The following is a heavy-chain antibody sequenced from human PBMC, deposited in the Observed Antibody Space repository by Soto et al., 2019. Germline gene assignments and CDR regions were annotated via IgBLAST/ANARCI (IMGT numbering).Heavy chain of an antibody. J-gene: IGHJ4*02. V-gene: IGHV1-69*13. Sequence: AVKVSCKASGCTFSSYAISWVRQAPGQGLEWMGGIIPIFGTANYAQKFQGRVTITADESTSTAYMEVSSLRSEDTAVYYCASNYYDSSGRFDYWGQGTLVTVSS. CDR2: IIPIFGTA. D-gene: IGHD3-22*01. CDR3: ASNYYDSSGRFDY. CDR1: GCTFSSYA.